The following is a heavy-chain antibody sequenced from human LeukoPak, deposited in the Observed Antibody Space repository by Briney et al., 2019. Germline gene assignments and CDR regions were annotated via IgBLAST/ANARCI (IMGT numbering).Heavy chain of an antibody. CDR2: INHSGST. J-gene: IGHJ4*02. CDR3: ARAPTSGYGDQIDY. D-gene: IGHD4-17*01. CDR1: GGSFSGYY. Sequence: SETLSLTCAVYGGSFSGYYRSWIRQPPGKGLEWIGEINHSGSTNYNPSLKSRVTISVDTSKNQFSLKLSSVTAADTAVYYCARAPTSGYGDQIDYWGQGTLVTVSS. V-gene: IGHV4-34*01.